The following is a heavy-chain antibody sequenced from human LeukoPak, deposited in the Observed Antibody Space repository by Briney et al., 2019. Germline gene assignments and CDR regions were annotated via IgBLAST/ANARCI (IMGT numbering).Heavy chain of an antibody. Sequence: ASVKVSCKASGYSFTTYYLHWVRQAPGQGLEWMGIINPSGGSTIFAQKFQGRVTMTRDTSISTAYMELSRLRSDDTAVYYCARVRYRLAETYIDYWGQGTLVTVSS. J-gene: IGHJ4*02. CDR3: ARVRYRLAETYIDY. D-gene: IGHD3-16*01. CDR1: GYSFTTYY. V-gene: IGHV1-46*01. CDR2: INPSGGST.